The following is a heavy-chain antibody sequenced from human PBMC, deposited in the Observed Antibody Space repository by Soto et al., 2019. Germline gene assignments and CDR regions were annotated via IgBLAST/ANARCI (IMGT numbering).Heavy chain of an antibody. D-gene: IGHD3-3*01. CDR3: ARQRTGYDFWSGYYGDY. Sequence: GESLKISCKCSGYSFTSYWIGLVRQMPGKGLEWMGIIYPGDSDTRYSPSFQGQVTISADKSISTAYLQWSSLKASDTAMYYCARQRTGYDFWSGYYGDYWGQGTLLTVSS. V-gene: IGHV5-51*01. J-gene: IGHJ4*02. CDR1: GYSFTSYW. CDR2: IYPGDSDT.